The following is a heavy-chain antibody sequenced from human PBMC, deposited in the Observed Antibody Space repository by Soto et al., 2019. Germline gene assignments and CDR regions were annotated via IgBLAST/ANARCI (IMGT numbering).Heavy chain of an antibody. CDR2: IYYSGST. D-gene: IGHD3-10*01. V-gene: IGHV4-39*01. CDR1: GGSISSSSYY. J-gene: IGHJ4*02. CDR3: ARHDAPQFGPLYFDY. Sequence: ETLSLTCTVSGGSISSSSYYWGWIRQPPGKGLEWIGSIYYSGSTYYNPSLKSRVTISVDTSKNQFSLKLSSVTAADTAVYYCARHDAPQFGPLYFDYWGQGTLVTVSS.